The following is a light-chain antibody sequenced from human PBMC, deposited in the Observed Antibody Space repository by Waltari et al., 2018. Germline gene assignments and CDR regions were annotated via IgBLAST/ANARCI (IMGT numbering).Light chain of an antibody. V-gene: IGLV1-47*01. CDR1: SSNIGSNY. J-gene: IGLJ2*01. CDR3: AAWDDSLNGWE. Sequence: QSVLTQPPSTSGTPGQGVTISCSGGSSNIGSNYVYWYLQVPGTAPKRLMFKNDPRPSGVPDRISGSKSGTSASLAINGLRSDDEGDYYCAAWDDSLNGWEFGGGTKVTVL. CDR2: KND.